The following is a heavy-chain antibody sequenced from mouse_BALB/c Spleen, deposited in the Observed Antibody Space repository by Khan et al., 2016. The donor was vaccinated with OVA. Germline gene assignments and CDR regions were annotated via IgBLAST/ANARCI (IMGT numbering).Heavy chain of an antibody. CDR1: GYSITSDYA. D-gene: IGHD4-1*01. CDR2: ISYSGNT. CDR3: ARMSGGDFDF. J-gene: IGHJ2*01. V-gene: IGHV3-2*02. Sequence: EVQLQESGPGLVKPSQSLSLTCTVTGYSITSDYARNWIRQFPGNKLEWMGYISYSGNTKYNPSLKSRISVTRDTSKNQFFLQLNSVTTEDTATYYCARMSGGDFDFWGQGTTLTVSS.